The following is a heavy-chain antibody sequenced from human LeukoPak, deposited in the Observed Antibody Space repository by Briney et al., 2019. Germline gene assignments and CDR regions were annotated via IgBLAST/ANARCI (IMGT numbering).Heavy chain of an antibody. V-gene: IGHV4-39*01. CDR2: IFYSGGT. CDR1: GGSISTTTYW. Sequence: SETLSLTCTVSGGSISTTTYWWAWIRQPPGKGLECLGSIFYSGGTHYNPSLESRVTISVDTSKNQFSLRLSSVSAADTAVYYCARQYGLGTWYFDLWGRGTLVTVSS. J-gene: IGHJ2*01. CDR3: ARQYGLGTWYFDL. D-gene: IGHD3-10*01.